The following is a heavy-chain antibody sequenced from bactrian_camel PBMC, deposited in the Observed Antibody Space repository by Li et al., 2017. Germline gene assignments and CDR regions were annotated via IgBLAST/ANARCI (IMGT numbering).Heavy chain of an antibody. Sequence: VQLVESGGGSVRAGGSLRLSCVASEYADSTNVMGWVRQAPGKEQEAVAALVRGGGDTYYGDSVKGRFTISQDITKNTVHLHMSNLEPEDTAMYYCAVDWGRGEWSDPSMWNYWGQGTQVTVS. V-gene: IGHV3S40*01. CDR2: LVRGGGDT. CDR3: AVDWGRGEWSDPSMWNY. D-gene: IGHD2*01. J-gene: IGHJ4*01. CDR1: EYADSTNV.